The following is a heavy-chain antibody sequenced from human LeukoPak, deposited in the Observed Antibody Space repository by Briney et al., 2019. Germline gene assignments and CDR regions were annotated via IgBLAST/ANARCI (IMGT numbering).Heavy chain of an antibody. Sequence: SETLSLTCSVSDGSISSYYWSWIRQPPGKGLEWIGYIHSSGSTHYNPSLKSRVTTSLDTSKNQFSLKLSSVTAADTAVYYCARAEAKKSYGSGSYSRSRRFDPWGQGTLVTVSS. CDR1: DGSISSYY. V-gene: IGHV4-4*09. CDR3: ARAEAKKSYGSGSYSRSRRFDP. J-gene: IGHJ5*02. D-gene: IGHD3-10*01. CDR2: IHSSGST.